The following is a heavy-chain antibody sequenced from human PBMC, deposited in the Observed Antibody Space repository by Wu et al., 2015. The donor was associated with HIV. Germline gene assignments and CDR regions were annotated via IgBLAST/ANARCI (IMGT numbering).Heavy chain of an antibody. CDR2: FNPANGGT. J-gene: IGHJ4*02. CDR1: GYRFTDYH. D-gene: IGHD1-1*01. Sequence: QVQLVQSGAEVKKPGASVKVSCKASGYRFTDYHLHWIRQAPGQGFEWMGRFNPANGGTNFAQKFQGRVSMTRNTSISTAYLELSRLTSDDTAVYYCARPRRGAGRILFDLWGQGTLVTVSS. CDR3: ARPRRGAGRILFDL. V-gene: IGHV1-2*02.